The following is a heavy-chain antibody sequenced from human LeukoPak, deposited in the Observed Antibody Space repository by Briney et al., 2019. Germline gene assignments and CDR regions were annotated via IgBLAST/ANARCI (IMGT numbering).Heavy chain of an antibody. J-gene: IGHJ5*02. Sequence: GASVKASCKASGYTFTSHDINWVRQATGQGLEWMGWMNPNSGNTGYAQKFQGRVTMTRDTSINTAYMELSSLRSEDTAVYYCARVNYYDSSGSPNWFDPWGQGTLVTVSS. CDR3: ARVNYYDSSGSPNWFDP. D-gene: IGHD3-22*01. CDR2: MNPNSGNT. CDR1: GYTFTSHD. V-gene: IGHV1-8*01.